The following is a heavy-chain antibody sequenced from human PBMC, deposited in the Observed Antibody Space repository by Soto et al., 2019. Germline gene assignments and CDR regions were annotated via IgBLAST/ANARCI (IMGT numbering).Heavy chain of an antibody. CDR1: GGSFSGYY. V-gene: IGHV4-34*01. CDR3: ARERRLRLGFNY. J-gene: IGHJ4*02. Sequence: VQLQQWGAGVLKPSETLSLTCAVYGGSFSGYYWSWIRQPPGKGLGWIGAINHSGSTNSNPSLMSRVTISVDTGKNQCSLKLSSVTAAGAAVYYCARERRLRLGFNYWGQGTLVTVSS. CDR2: INHSGST.